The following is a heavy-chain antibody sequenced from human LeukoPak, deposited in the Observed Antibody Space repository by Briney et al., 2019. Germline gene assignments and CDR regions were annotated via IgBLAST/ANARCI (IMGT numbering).Heavy chain of an antibody. CDR3: STTYYYDSSEGY. D-gene: IGHD3-22*01. Sequence: GGSLRLSCAASGYTFSNAWMNWVRQAPGKGLEWVGRIKSKTDGGTTDYAAPVKGRFTISRDDSKNTLYLQMNSLKTEDTAVYYCSTTYYYDSSEGYWGQGTLVTVSS. J-gene: IGHJ4*02. CDR1: GYTFSNAW. CDR2: IKSKTDGGTT. V-gene: IGHV3-15*07.